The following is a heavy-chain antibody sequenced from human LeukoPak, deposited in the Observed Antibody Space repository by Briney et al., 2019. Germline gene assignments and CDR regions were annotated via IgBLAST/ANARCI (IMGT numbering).Heavy chain of an antibody. CDR2: ISTDGSST. D-gene: IGHD1-26*01. CDR1: GFIFSSYW. Sequence: PGGSLRLSCAASGFIFSSYWMHWFRQGPGKGLVWVSRISTDGSSTSYADSVKGRFTISRDNAKNTLYLQMDSLRAEDSAVYYCARVMDLVGALPGYWGQGTLVTVSS. J-gene: IGHJ4*02. CDR3: ARVMDLVGALPGY. V-gene: IGHV3-74*01.